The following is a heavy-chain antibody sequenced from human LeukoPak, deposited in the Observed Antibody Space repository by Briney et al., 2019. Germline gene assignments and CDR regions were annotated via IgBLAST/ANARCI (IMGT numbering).Heavy chain of an antibody. CDR1: GYSFSNYC. J-gene: IGHJ4*02. D-gene: IGHD3-22*01. CDR3: ARVDYYDRSGYFDY. V-gene: IGHV5-51*01. CDR2: IYPVDSDT. Sequence: AESLRISCDASGYSFSNYCLGWVRQMPRKGLEWMGIIYPVDSDTRYSPSLHGQVTISADKSISTAYLQSSSLKASGTAMYYCARVDYYDRSGYFDYWGQGTQVTVSS.